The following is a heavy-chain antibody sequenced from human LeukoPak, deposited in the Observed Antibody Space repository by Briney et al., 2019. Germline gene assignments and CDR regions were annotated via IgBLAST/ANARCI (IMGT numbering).Heavy chain of an antibody. CDR2: ISTYNGHT. J-gene: IGHJ4*02. CDR1: GSTFTNHG. V-gene: IGHV1-18*01. Sequence: ASVKVSCKVSGSTFTNHGISWVREAPGQGLEWMGWISTYNGHTNYAQKFQGRVTMTTDTSTSTAYMELRSLRSDDTAVYYCARRQFITSDFDYWGQGTLVTVSS. D-gene: IGHD3-10*01. CDR3: ARRQFITSDFDY.